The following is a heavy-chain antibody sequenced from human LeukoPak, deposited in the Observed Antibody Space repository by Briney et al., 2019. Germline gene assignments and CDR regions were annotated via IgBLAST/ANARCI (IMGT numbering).Heavy chain of an antibody. J-gene: IGHJ4*02. CDR3: AKGGSYVVDY. Sequence: GGSLRLSCVASGFTFSNYWMHWVCQAPGKGLVWVSRINSDGSSTSYADSVKGRFTISRDNAKNTLYLQMNSLRAEDTAVYYCAKGGSYVVDYWGQGTLVTVSS. CDR2: INSDGSST. CDR1: GFTFSNYW. D-gene: IGHD3-16*01. V-gene: IGHV3-74*01.